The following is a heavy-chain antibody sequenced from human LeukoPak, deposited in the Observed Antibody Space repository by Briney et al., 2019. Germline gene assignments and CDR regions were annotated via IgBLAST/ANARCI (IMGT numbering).Heavy chain of an antibody. Sequence: SETLSLTCAVYGGSFTGYYWSWIRQPPGKGLEWIGEINHSGSTNYNPSLKSRVTISVDTSKNQFSLKLSSVTAADTAVYYCARGEEFGSGAYGVRWYFDLWGRGTLVTVSS. D-gene: IGHD4-17*01. CDR2: INHSGST. J-gene: IGHJ2*01. CDR3: ARGEEFGSGAYGVRWYFDL. CDR1: GGSFTGYY. V-gene: IGHV4-34*01.